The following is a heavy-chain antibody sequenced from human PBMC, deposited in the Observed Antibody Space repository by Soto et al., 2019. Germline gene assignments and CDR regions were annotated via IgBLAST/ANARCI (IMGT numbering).Heavy chain of an antibody. J-gene: IGHJ6*02. CDR3: ARESLLKSIPIYRYFYYAMDV. CDR2: IKPDGREL. V-gene: IGHV3-7*03. CDR1: GFIFSSSW. D-gene: IGHD2-21*01. Sequence: PGGSLRLSCAASGFIFSSSWMTWVRQAPGKGLEWVANIKPDGRELYYADSVKGRFTISRDNARNSLYLQMSSLRAEDTAVYYCARESLLKSIPIYRYFYYAMDVWGQGTTVTVSS.